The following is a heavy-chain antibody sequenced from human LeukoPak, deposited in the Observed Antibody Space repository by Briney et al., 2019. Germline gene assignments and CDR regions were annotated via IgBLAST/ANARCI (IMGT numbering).Heavy chain of an antibody. V-gene: IGHV1-69*04. CDR1: GGTFSSYA. CDR3: ARANFGIHYYYYGMDV. CDR2: IIPILGIA. D-gene: IGHD1-14*01. J-gene: IGHJ6*02. Sequence: SVKVSCKASGGTFSSYAISWVRQAPGQGLEWMGRIIPILGIANYAQKFQGRVTITADKSTSTAYMELSSLRSEDTAVYYCARANFGIHYYYYGMDVWGQGTTVTVSS.